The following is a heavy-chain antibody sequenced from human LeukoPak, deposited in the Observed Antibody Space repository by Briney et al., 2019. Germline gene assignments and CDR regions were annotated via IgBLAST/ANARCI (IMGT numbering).Heavy chain of an antibody. Sequence: ASVKVSCKASGYTFTGYYMHWVRQAPGQGLEWMGWINPNSGGTNYAQKFQGRVTMTRDTSISTAYMELSRLRSDDTAVYYCVRGPARPYRMYYFDYWGQGTLVTVSS. CDR3: VRGPARPYRMYYFDY. J-gene: IGHJ4*02. CDR2: INPNSGGT. D-gene: IGHD6-6*01. V-gene: IGHV1-2*02. CDR1: GYTFTGYY.